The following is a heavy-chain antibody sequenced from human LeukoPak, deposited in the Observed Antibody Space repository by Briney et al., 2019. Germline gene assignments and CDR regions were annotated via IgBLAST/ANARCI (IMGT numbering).Heavy chain of an antibody. V-gene: IGHV3-23*01. CDR3: AKDRTVAPGRAYEGANWFDP. J-gene: IGHJ5*02. Sequence: QPGGSLRLSCAASGFTFSSHAMSWVRQAPGKGLEWVSLISASGGSTYYGESVNGRFTISRDNSKNTVYLQMNSLTTEDTAVYYCAKDRTVAPGRAYEGANWFDPWGQGTLVTVSS. CDR1: GFTFSSHA. D-gene: IGHD6-19*01. CDR2: ISASGGST.